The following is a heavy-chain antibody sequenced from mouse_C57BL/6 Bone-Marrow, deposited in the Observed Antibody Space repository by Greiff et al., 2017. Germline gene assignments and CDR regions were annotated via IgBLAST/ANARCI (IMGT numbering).Heavy chain of an antibody. V-gene: IGHV1-9*01. Sequence: QVQLQQSGAELMKPGASVKLSCKATGYTFTGSWIEWVKQRPGHGLEWIGEILPGSGSPNYNEKFKGKATFTADTSSNTAYMKLSSLTTEDSAIYNCARFWYYGSSLHWYFDVWGTGTTVTVSS. CDR3: ARFWYYGSSLHWYFDV. CDR1: GYTFTGSW. CDR2: ILPGSGSP. J-gene: IGHJ1*03. D-gene: IGHD1-1*01.